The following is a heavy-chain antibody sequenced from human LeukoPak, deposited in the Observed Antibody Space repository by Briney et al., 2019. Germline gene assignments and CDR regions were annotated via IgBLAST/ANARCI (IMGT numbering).Heavy chain of an antibody. J-gene: IGHJ3*02. CDR1: GIIFSNYG. CDR2: ISPSGGTT. Sequence: GGSLRLSCEASGIIFSNYGMNWVRQAPGKWLEWVSDISPSGGTTYCAESPKGSFSISRDNSKNTVYLQMNSLRADDTAVYYCARDLSWGAFIWGQGTMVTVSS. V-gene: IGHV3-23*01. CDR3: ARDLSWGAFI. D-gene: IGHD3-16*01.